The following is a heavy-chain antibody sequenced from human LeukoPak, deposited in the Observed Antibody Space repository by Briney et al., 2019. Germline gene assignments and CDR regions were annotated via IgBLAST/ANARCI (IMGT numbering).Heavy chain of an antibody. V-gene: IGHV4-34*01. CDR2: INHNGST. D-gene: IGHD3-10*01. J-gene: IGHJ6*03. Sequence: SETLSLTCAVYGGSFSGYYWSWIRQPPGKGLEWIGEINHNGSTNYNPSLKSRVTISVDTSKNQFSLKLSSVTAADTAVYYCARLPRFYYGSGRYYYYYMDVWGKGTTVTISS. CDR1: GGSFSGYY. CDR3: ARLPRFYYGSGRYYYYYMDV.